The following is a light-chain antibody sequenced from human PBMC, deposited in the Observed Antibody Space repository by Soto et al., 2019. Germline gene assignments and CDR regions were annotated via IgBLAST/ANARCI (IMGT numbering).Light chain of an antibody. Sequence: EMVLSQSPGPLPLSPGERGSLSCRASRSVSSNYLAWYQQKPGQAPRLLIYGASSRVTGIPARFSGSGSGTDFPLPISRLESEDVAVYYCQQYGSSPWTFGQGTKVEI. CDR3: QQYGSSPWT. CDR1: RSVSSNY. J-gene: IGKJ1*01. V-gene: IGKV3-20*01. CDR2: GAS.